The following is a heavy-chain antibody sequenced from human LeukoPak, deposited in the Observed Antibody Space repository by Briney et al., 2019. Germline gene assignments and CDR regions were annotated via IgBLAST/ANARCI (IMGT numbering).Heavy chain of an antibody. CDR1: GYIFSTYW. Sequence: GESLQISCKGSGYIFSTYWIAWVRQVPGKGLEWMGIIYPGDSDTRYSPSFQGQVTISADTSIGTAYLQWSSLKASDTAMYYCAKLGRLTTVITGAFDIWGQGTMVTVSS. CDR2: IYPGDSDT. J-gene: IGHJ3*02. CDR3: AKLGRLTTVITGAFDI. V-gene: IGHV5-51*01. D-gene: IGHD4-17*01.